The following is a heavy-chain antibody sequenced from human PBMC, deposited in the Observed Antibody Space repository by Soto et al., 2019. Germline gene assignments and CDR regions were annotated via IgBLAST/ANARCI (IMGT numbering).Heavy chain of an antibody. D-gene: IGHD2-8*02. Sequence: PGGSLRLSCAASGFTFSSYAMSWVRQAPGKGLEWVSAISGSGGSTYYADSVKGRFTISRDNSKNTLYLQMNSLRAEDTAVYYCAKAGGPRQYYYYGMDVWGQGTTVTVSS. V-gene: IGHV3-23*01. CDR1: GFTFSSYA. J-gene: IGHJ6*02. CDR2: ISGSGGST. CDR3: AKAGGPRQYYYYGMDV.